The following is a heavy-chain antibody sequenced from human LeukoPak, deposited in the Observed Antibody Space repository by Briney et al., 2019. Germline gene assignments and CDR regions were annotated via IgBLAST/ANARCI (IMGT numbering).Heavy chain of an antibody. V-gene: IGHV1-69*05. CDR2: IIPIFGTA. J-gene: IGHJ5*02. Sequence: ASVKVSCKASGGAFSSYAISWVRQAPGQGLEWMGRIIPIFGTANYAQTFQGRVTITTDESTSTAYMELSSLRSEDTAVYYCARGNDFWSAITTWGQGTLVTVSS. CDR1: GGAFSSYA. CDR3: ARGNDFWSAITT. D-gene: IGHD3-3*01.